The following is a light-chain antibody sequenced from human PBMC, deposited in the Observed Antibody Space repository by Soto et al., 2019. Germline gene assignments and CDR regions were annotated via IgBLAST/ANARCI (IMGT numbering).Light chain of an antibody. J-gene: IGKJ5*01. CDR2: GTS. V-gene: IGKV3-20*01. CDR1: QSISSSY. Sequence: IVLPQAPGTLSLSPGKRATLSYRASQSISSSYLAWYQQKPGQAPRLLIHGTSSRATGIPDRFSGSGSGTDFTLTISRLEPEDFVVYYCQQYGSSVTFGQGTRLEIK. CDR3: QQYGSSVT.